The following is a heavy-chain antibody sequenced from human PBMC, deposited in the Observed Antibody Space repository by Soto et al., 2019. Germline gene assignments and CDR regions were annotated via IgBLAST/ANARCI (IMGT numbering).Heavy chain of an antibody. V-gene: IGHV3-23*01. J-gene: IGHJ4*02. Sequence: GGSLRLSCAASGFTFSSYVMSWVRQAPGKGLEWVSAISGRGGDTFYADSVKGRFTISRDNPKNTLYLQMTSLRAEDTAIYYCAKEQMARGVSPYYFDYWGQGTLVNVSS. CDR1: GFTFSSYV. D-gene: IGHD3-10*01. CDR3: AKEQMARGVSPYYFDY. CDR2: ISGRGGDT.